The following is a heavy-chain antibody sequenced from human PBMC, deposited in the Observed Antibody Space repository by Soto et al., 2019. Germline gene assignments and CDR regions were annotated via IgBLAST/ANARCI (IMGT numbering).Heavy chain of an antibody. CDR1: GFTFSSYA. V-gene: IGHV3-23*01. Sequence: EVQLLESGGGLVQPGGYLRLSCAASGFTFSSYAMSWVRQAPGKVLEWVSAISGSGGSTYYADSVKGRFTISRDNSKNTLYLQMNSLRAEDTAVYYCAKVLGAAAVNGVWGYWGQGTLVTVSS. CDR3: AKVLGAAAVNGVWGY. D-gene: IGHD6-13*01. J-gene: IGHJ4*02. CDR2: ISGSGGST.